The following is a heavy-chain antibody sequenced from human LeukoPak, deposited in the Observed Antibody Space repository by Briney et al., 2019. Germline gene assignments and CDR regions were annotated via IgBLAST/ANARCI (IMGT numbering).Heavy chain of an antibody. V-gene: IGHV4-59*01. Sequence: PSETLSLTCTVSGGSISSYYWSWIRQPPGKGLEWIGYIYYSGSTNYNPSLESRVTISVDTSKNQFSLKLSSVTAADTAVYYCASGGDSSRAFDIWGQGTMVTVSS. CDR1: GGSISSYY. D-gene: IGHD2-21*02. J-gene: IGHJ3*02. CDR2: IYYSGST. CDR3: ASGGDSSRAFDI.